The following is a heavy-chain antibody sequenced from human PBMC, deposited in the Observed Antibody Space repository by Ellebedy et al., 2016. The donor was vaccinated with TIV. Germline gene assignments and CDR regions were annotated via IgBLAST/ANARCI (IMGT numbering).Heavy chain of an antibody. CDR3: ARDPCTSTSCPWSDP. Sequence: ASVKVSCKASGNTFTGYYMHWVRQAPGQGLEWMGWINPNSGGTNYAQKFQGRVTMTRDTSISTAYMELSRLRSDDTAVYYCARDPCTSTSCPWSDPWGQGTLVTVSS. CDR1: GNTFTGYY. D-gene: IGHD2-2*01. J-gene: IGHJ5*02. V-gene: IGHV1-2*02. CDR2: INPNSGGT.